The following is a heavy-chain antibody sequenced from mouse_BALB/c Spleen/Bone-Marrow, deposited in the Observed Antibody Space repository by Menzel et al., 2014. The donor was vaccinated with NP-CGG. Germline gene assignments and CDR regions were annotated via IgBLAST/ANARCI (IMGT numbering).Heavy chain of an antibody. J-gene: IGHJ3*01. CDR3: ATGFAY. Sequence: QVQLQQSGSVLVRPGASVKLSSKASGYTFTSSWMHWAKQRPGQGLEWIGEIHPNSGNTNYNEKFKGKATLTVDTSSSTAYVDLSSLTSEDSAVYYCATGFAYWGQGTLVTVSA. CDR1: GYTFTSSW. V-gene: IGHV1S130*01. CDR2: IHPNSGNT.